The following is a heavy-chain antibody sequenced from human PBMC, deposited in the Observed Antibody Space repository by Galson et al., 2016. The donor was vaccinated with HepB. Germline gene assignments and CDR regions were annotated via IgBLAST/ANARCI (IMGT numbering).Heavy chain of an antibody. Sequence: SVKVSCKASGYTFTSYGISWVRQAPGQGLEWMGWISGYSGNTKYAQKLRGRVTMTTDTSASTAYMELRSLRSDDTAVYYYARVGVFRELGDASTIYWGQGTLVTVSS. J-gene: IGHJ4*02. CDR3: ARVGVFRELGDASTIY. D-gene: IGHD3-10*02. CDR2: ISGYSGNT. CDR1: GYTFTSYG. V-gene: IGHV1-18*01.